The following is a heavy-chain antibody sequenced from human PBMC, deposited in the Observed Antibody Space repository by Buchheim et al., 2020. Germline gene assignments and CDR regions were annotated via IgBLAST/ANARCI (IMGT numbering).Heavy chain of an antibody. CDR2: MNPNSGNT. CDR1: GYTSTSYD. D-gene: IGHD3-3*01. J-gene: IGHJ4*02. Sequence: QVQLVQSGAEVKKPGASVKVSCKASGYTSTSYDINWVRQATGQGLEWMGWMNPNSGNTGYAQKFQGRVTMTRNTSISTAYMELSSLRSEDTAVYYCARETSGRYYDFWSGYYISPFDYWGQGTL. CDR3: ARETSGRYYDFWSGYYISPFDY. V-gene: IGHV1-8*01.